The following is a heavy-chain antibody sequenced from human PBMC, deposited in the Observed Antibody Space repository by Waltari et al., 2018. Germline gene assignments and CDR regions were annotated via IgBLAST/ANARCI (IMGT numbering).Heavy chain of an antibody. Sequence: EVRRVESGGGLVQPGEFLRLSCAASGFSVSTNYRSWVRQAPGKGLEWVSVIDTSGDVYYADSVKGRFTISRDIFKNTLYLQMNSLRNEDTAVYYCARTPYTSGWPGNFDYWGQGTLVTVSS. J-gene: IGHJ4*02. CDR2: IDTSGDV. V-gene: IGHV3-53*04. CDR1: GFSVSTNY. D-gene: IGHD6-25*01. CDR3: ARTPYTSGWPGNFDY.